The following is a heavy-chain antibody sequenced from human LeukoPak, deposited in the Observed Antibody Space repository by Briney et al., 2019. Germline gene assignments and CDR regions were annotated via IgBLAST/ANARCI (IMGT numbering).Heavy chain of an antibody. CDR2: IYYIGST. V-gene: IGHV4-31*03. CDR1: GGSISSSGCY. J-gene: IGHJ4*02. D-gene: IGHD3-22*01. Sequence: SQTLSLTCTVSGGSISSSGCYWSWIRQHPGKGLESTGYIYYIGSTYYNPSLKSRLTISVDTSKNQFSLKLSSVTAADTAVYYCARTESSGYYGDYWGQGTLVAVSS. CDR3: ARTESSGYYGDY.